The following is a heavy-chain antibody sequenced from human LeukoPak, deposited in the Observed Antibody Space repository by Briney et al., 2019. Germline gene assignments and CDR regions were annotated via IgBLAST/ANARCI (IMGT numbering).Heavy chain of an antibody. V-gene: IGHV4-61*02. J-gene: IGHJ4*02. Sequence: SETLSLTCTVSGGSISSSSYYWGWIRQPAGKGLEWLGRVYSSGSTKYNPSLESRVTMSVDTSKNQFSLQLNFVTAADTAVYYCARVGSGYDFFDYWGQGTLVTVSS. CDR3: ARVGSGYDFFDY. CDR1: GGSISSSSYY. CDR2: VYSSGST. D-gene: IGHD3/OR15-3a*01.